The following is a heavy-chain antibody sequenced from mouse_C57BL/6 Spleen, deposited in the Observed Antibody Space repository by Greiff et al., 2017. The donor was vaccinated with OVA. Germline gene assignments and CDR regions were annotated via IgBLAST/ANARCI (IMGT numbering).Heavy chain of an antibody. Sequence: VKLQQPGAELVKPGASVKVSCKASGYTFTSYWMHWVKQRPGQGLEWIGRIHPSDSDTNYNQKFKGKATLTVDKSSSTAYMQLSSLTSEDSAVYYCATHSNYAWFAYWGQGTLVTVSA. J-gene: IGHJ3*01. D-gene: IGHD2-5*01. CDR3: ATHSNYAWFAY. CDR1: GYTFTSYW. CDR2: IHPSDSDT. V-gene: IGHV1-74*01.